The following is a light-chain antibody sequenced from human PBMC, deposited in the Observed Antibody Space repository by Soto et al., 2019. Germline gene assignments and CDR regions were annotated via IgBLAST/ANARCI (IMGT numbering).Light chain of an antibody. J-gene: IGKJ2*01. CDR3: QQYEELPYT. V-gene: IGKV1-33*01. Sequence: DIKMTQSASSLSASVGDRVTITCQASQVIRNYLNWYRQKPGKAPELLIYDISTLEIGVPSRFGGSGSGTDLTFTITGLQPEDIGTYFCQQYEELPYTFGQGTKLEI. CDR2: DIS. CDR1: QVIRNY.